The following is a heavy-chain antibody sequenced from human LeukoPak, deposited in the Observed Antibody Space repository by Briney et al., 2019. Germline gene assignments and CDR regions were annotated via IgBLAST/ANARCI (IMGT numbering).Heavy chain of an antibody. Sequence: GGSLRLSCAASGFSFSTYAMSWVRQAPGKGLEWVSAISGSGGSTYYADSVKGRFTISRDKSKNTLYLQMNSLRAEDTAVYYCAKERRSEGYFDYWGQGTQVTVSS. CDR1: GFSFSTYA. CDR3: AKERRSEGYFDY. CDR2: ISGSGGST. J-gene: IGHJ4*02. V-gene: IGHV3-23*01.